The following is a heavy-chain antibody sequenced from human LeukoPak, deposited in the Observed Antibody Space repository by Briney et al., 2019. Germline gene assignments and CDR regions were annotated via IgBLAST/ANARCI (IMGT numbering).Heavy chain of an antibody. Sequence: PGGSLRLSCLASGFSFGSYGFHWVRQAPGKGLEWVALIWSDGTRENYADSVKGRFTISRDNFKNTLYLQMTSLRAEDTALYHCARDLSVGAGDIGGQGTLVTVSS. J-gene: IGHJ4*02. D-gene: IGHD6-13*01. V-gene: IGHV3-33*01. CDR2: IWSDGTRE. CDR3: ARDLSVGAGDI. CDR1: GFSFGSYG.